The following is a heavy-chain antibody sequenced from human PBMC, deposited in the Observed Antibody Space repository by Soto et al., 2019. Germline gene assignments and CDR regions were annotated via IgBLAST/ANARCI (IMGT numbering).Heavy chain of an antibody. J-gene: IGHJ4*02. D-gene: IGHD6-6*01. V-gene: IGHV4-34*01. CDR1: DVSTRDDY. Sequence: EAMFATCACYDVSTRDDYWSWIRQPPGKGLEWIGEINHSGSTNYNPSLKSRVTMSVDTSKNQFSLKLSSVTAADTAVYYCARTSRLDCWGQGTLVTVS. CDR2: INHSGST. CDR3: ARTSRLDC.